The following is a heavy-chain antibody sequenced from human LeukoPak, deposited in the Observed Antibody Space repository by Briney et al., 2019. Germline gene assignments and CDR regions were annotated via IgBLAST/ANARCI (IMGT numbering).Heavy chain of an antibody. Sequence: GGSLRLSCAASGFTFSSYAMSWVRQAPGKGLEWVPAISGSGGSTYYADSVKGRFTISRDNSKNTLYLQMNSLRAEDTAVYYCAKPINTYYYYGMDVWGQGATATVSS. V-gene: IGHV3-23*01. J-gene: IGHJ6*02. CDR2: ISGSGGST. CDR1: GFTFSSYA. CDR3: AKPINTYYYYGMDV.